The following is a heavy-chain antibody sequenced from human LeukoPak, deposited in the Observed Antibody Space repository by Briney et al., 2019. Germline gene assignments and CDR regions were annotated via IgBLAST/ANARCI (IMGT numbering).Heavy chain of an antibody. V-gene: IGHV4-31*03. CDR1: GGSISSGGYF. CDR3: ARATHYSASTGGPYMDV. Sequence: SETLSLTCTVSGGSISSGGYFWSWNRQHPGKGLEWIAHIYPAGSTHDNPSLRGRLAISLDTSANQFSLRLSSVTAADTAVYFCARATHYSASTGGPYMDVWGQGTTVTVSS. D-gene: IGHD3-22*01. J-gene: IGHJ6*03. CDR2: IYPAGST.